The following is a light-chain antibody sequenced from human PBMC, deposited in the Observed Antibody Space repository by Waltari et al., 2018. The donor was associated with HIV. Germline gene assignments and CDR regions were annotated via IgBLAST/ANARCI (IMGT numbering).Light chain of an antibody. J-gene: IGKJ3*01. CDR3: QHRSNWPPLFT. Sequence: EIVMTQSPATLSVSPGERATLSCRASQSVSSNLAWYQQKPGQAPRLLIYGISDRATGTPDRFSGSGSGTDFTLTISSLEPEDFAVYYCQHRSNWPPLFTFGPGTKVDIK. CDR2: GIS. V-gene: IGKV3-11*01. CDR1: QSVSSN.